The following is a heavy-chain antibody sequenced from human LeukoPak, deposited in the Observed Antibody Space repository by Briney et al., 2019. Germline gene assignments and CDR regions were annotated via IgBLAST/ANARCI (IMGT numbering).Heavy chain of an antibody. Sequence: GGSLRLSCAASGFTLSRYWMHWVRQAPGKGLVWVSRINSDGRSTNYADSVKGRFTISRDNAKNTLYLQMNSLRAEDTAVYYCARDPDSSGWSSIEYWGQGTLVTVSS. CDR3: ARDPDSSGWSSIEY. CDR1: GFTLSRYW. CDR2: INSDGRST. V-gene: IGHV3-74*01. J-gene: IGHJ4*02. D-gene: IGHD6-19*01.